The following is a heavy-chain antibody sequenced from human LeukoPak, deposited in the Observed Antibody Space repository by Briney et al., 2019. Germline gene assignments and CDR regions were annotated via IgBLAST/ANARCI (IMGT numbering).Heavy chain of an antibody. CDR3: AKEQSSGWYRTADY. D-gene: IGHD6-19*01. CDR1: GFTFETHD. V-gene: IGHV3-30*18. CDR2: ASRDGVSQ. Sequence: GGSLRLSCAASGFTFETHDMHWVRRAPSKGLEWVGVASRDGVSQNYGDSVEGRFTISRDQSDNTLFLQMNSLRPEDTAIYYCAKEQSSGWYRTADYWGQGTLVTVSS. J-gene: IGHJ4*02.